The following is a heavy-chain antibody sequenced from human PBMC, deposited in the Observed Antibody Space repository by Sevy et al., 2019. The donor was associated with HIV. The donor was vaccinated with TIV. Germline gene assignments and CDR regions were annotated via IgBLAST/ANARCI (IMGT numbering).Heavy chain of an antibody. CDR1: GFTVNKYD. D-gene: IGHD7-27*01. CDR3: ATEGTGEQRAGFDF. CDR2: IGVRGDT. V-gene: IGHV3-13*01. Sequence: GGSLRLSCAASGFTVNKYDMHWVRQPTGKGLEWLSGIGVRGDTDYPGAVKGRFTISRENAKNSLYLQMDDLRAGDTAVYYCATEGTGEQRAGFDFWGQGTLVTVSS. J-gene: IGHJ4*02.